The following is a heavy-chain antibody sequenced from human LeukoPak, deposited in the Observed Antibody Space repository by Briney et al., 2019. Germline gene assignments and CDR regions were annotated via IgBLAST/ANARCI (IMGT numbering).Heavy chain of an antibody. CDR1: GFTFNNAW. CDR3: AVRFVDY. CDR2: IKQDGSEK. V-gene: IGHV3-7*01. D-gene: IGHD3-3*01. J-gene: IGHJ4*02. Sequence: GGSLRLSCAVSGFTFNNAWMTWVRQVPGKGLEWVANIKQDGSEKYYLDSVKGRFTISRDNAKNSLYLQMNSLRAEDTAVYYCAVRFVDYWGRGTLVTVSS.